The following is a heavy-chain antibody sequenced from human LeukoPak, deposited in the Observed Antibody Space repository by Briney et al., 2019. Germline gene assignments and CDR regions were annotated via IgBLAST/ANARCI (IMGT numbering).Heavy chain of an antibody. CDR3: ARDLEQQLLTYFDY. Sequence: GGSLRLSCAASGFTFSSYAMHWVRQAPGKGLEWVAVISYNGSNKYYADSVKGRFTISRDNSKNTLYLQMNSLRAEDTAVYYCARDLEQQLLTYFDYWGQGTLVSVSP. CDR2: ISYNGSNK. D-gene: IGHD6-13*01. V-gene: IGHV3-30*04. CDR1: GFTFSSYA. J-gene: IGHJ4*02.